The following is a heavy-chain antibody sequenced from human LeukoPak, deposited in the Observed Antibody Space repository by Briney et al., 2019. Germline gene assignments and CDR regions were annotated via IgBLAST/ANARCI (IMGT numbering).Heavy chain of an antibody. J-gene: IGHJ5*01. CDR3: ARVGWPVLLIDS. CDR2: IYYSGTT. Sequence: PSETLSLTCTVSGGSISSNYWSWIRQPPGKGLEWIGYIYYSGTTSYNPSLKSRVTISLDTSKNQFSLKVSSVTAADTAVYYCARVGWPVLLIDSWGQATLVTVSS. CDR1: GGSISSNY. D-gene: IGHD2/OR15-2a*01. V-gene: IGHV4-59*01.